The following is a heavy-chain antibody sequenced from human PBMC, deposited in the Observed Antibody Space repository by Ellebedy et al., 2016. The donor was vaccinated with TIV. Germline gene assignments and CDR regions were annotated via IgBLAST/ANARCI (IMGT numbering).Heavy chain of an antibody. CDR1: GYTFTSYK. J-gene: IGHJ4*02. CDR3: AREIYGSGSYPLDS. CDR2: MSTNSGNT. V-gene: IGHV1-8*01. D-gene: IGHD3-10*01. Sequence: ASVKVSXXASGYTFTSYKITWVRQATGQGLEWMGWMSTNSGNTGYAQKFQGRVTMTMSASLGTAYLELRSLRSEDTAVYYCAREIYGSGSYPLDSWGQGTLVTVSS.